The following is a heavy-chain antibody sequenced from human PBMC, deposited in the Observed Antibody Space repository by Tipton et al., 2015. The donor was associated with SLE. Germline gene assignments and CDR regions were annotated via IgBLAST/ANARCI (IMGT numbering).Heavy chain of an antibody. Sequence: GSLRLSCVASGFTFTNHWLTWVRQAPGKGLEWVANIKEYGSEKYYVDSVKGRFTISRDTAKNSLYLQMNSLRAEDTAVYYCARGVSHSGGHYYGWFDPWGQGTLVTASS. CDR1: GFTFTNHW. CDR3: ARGVSHSGGHYYGWFDP. V-gene: IGHV3-7*01. J-gene: IGHJ5*02. D-gene: IGHD1-26*01. CDR2: IKEYGSEK.